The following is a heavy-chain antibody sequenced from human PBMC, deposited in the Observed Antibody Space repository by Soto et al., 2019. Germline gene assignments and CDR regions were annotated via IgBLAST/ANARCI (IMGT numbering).Heavy chain of an antibody. J-gene: IGHJ3*02. Sequence: GGSLRLSCAASGFTFSSYEMDWVRQAPGKGLEWVAYISSSGNIMYGESVMGRFTISRDNADNSLYLQMNSLTAEDTAVYYCTKEKSVMYSGYYAFDIWGRGTMVTVSS. CDR1: GFTFSSYE. V-gene: IGHV3-48*03. D-gene: IGHD5-12*01. CDR3: TKEKSVMYSGYYAFDI. CDR2: ISSSGNI.